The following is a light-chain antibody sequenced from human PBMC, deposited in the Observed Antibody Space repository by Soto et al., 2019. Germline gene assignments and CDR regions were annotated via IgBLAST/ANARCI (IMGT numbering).Light chain of an antibody. V-gene: IGLV2-23*02. CDR1: SSDFGNYNL. CDR2: EVN. J-gene: IGLJ1*01. CDR3: CSFTSSNTHV. Sequence: QSVLTQPASVSGSPGQSITISCTVTSSDFGNYNLVSWYQQHPGKVPKLILFEVNKRPSGVSGRFSGSKSGNTASLTISGLQAEDEADYYCCSFTSSNTHVFGTGTKVTV.